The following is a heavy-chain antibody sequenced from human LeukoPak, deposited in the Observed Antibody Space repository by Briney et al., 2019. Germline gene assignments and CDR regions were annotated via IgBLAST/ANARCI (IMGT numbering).Heavy chain of an antibody. D-gene: IGHD3-22*01. V-gene: IGHV4-59*08. J-gene: IGHJ4*02. Sequence: TSETLSLTCTVSGGSISSYYWSWIRQPPGKGLEWIGYIYFSGSTNYNPSLKSRVTISVDTSKDQFSLRLSSVTAADTAIYYCARQTPKSYYYDCTGPFDYWGQGTLVTVSS. CDR1: GGSISSYY. CDR3: ARQTPKSYYYDCTGPFDY. CDR2: IYFSGST.